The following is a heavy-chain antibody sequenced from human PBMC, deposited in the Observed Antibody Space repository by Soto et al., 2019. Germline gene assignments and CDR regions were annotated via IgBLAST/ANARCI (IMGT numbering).Heavy chain of an antibody. V-gene: IGHV1-3*01. CDR1: GYTFTSYA. CDR2: INAGNGNT. Sequence: GASVKVSCKASGYTFTSYAMHWVRQAPGQRLEWMGWINAGNGNTKYSQKFQGRVTITRDTSASTAYMELSSLRSEDTAVYYCARDAPPGVITFGGVRYWFDPWGQGTRVTVSS. J-gene: IGHJ5*02. CDR3: ARDAPPGVITFGGVRYWFDP. D-gene: IGHD3-16*01.